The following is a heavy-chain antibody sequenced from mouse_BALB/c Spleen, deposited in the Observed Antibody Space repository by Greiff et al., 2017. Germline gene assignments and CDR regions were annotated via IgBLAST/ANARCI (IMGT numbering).Heavy chain of an antibody. V-gene: IGHV5-6*01. CDR1: GFTFSSYG. Sequence: EVQVVESGGDLVKPGGSLKLSCAASGFTFSSYGMSWVRQTPDKRLEWVATISSGGSYTYYPDSVKGRFTISRDNAKNTLYLQLSSLKSEDTAMYYCARPTVVATYWYFDVWGAGTTVTVSS. CDR3: ARPTVVATYWYFDV. J-gene: IGHJ1*01. D-gene: IGHD1-1*01. CDR2: ISSGGSYT.